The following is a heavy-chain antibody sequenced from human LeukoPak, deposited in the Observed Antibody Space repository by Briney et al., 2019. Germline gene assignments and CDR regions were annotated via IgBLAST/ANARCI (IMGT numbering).Heavy chain of an antibody. V-gene: IGHV4-34*01. CDR3: ARGRDYFDY. CDR1: GGSFSGYY. J-gene: IGHJ4*02. Sequence: PSETLSLTCAVYGGSFSGYYWSWIRQPPGKGLEWIGEINHSGSTNYNPSLESRVTISVDTSKNQFSLKLSSVTAADTAVYYCARGRDYFDYWGQGTLVTVSS. CDR2: INHSGST.